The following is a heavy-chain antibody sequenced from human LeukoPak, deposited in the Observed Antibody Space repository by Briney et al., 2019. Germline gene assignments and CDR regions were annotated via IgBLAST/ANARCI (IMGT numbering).Heavy chain of an antibody. CDR2: INIDGSST. V-gene: IGHV3-74*01. J-gene: IGHJ6*04. D-gene: IGHD3-10*02. CDR1: GFTFSSYW. Sequence: AGGSLRLSCAASGFTFSSYWMHWVRQAPGKGLVWVSRINIDGSSTSYADSVKGRFPILRGNAKNTVYLQMNSLRAEDTAVYYCAELGITMIGGVWGKGTTVTISS. CDR3: AELGITMIGGV.